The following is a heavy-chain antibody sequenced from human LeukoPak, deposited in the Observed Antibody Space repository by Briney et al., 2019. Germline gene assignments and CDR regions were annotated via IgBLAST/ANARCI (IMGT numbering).Heavy chain of an antibody. CDR1: GYTFTSYD. V-gene: IGHV1-8*01. Sequence: ASVTVFCKASGYTFTSYDINWVRQAPGQGLEWMGWMNPNSGNTGYAQKFQGRITMTRNTSISTAYMELSSLTSEDTAVYYCARIAAAGNRRLNYWGQGTLVTVSS. J-gene: IGHJ4*02. CDR2: MNPNSGNT. D-gene: IGHD6-13*01. CDR3: ARIAAAGNRRLNY.